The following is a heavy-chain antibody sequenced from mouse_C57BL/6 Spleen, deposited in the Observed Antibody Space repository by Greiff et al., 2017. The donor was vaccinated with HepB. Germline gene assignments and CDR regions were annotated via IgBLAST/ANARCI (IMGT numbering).Heavy chain of an antibody. D-gene: IGHD2-3*01. CDR3: ARDHPWLLTRYFDV. V-gene: IGHV1-82*01. CDR1: GYAFSSSW. Sequence: QVQLQQPGPELVKPGASVKISCKASGYAFSSSWMNWVKQRPGKGLEWIGRIYPGDGDTNYNGKFKGKATLTADKSSSTAYMQLSSLTSEDSAVYVCARDHPWLLTRYFDVWGTGTTVTVSS. CDR2: IYPGDGDT. J-gene: IGHJ1*03.